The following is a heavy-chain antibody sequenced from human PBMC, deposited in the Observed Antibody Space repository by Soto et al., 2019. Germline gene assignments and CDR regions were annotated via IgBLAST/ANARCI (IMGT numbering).Heavy chain of an antibody. D-gene: IGHD2-15*01. CDR1: GYNFMNYY. CDR2: INPNGAT. V-gene: IGHV1-46*01. Sequence: ASVKVSCKASGYNFMNYYIHWVRQAPGQGLEWMGIINPNGATSYAQKFLDRIDMTSDMFTDTVYMDLSSLGSEDTAVYYCARSRAPVVVAATWFDPWGQGTLVTVSS. CDR3: ARSRAPVVVAATWFDP. J-gene: IGHJ5*02.